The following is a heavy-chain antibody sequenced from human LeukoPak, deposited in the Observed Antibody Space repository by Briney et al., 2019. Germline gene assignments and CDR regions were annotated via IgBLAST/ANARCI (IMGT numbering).Heavy chain of an antibody. J-gene: IGHJ4*02. Sequence: SETLSLTCTVSGGSVNSGTYSWAWIRQPPGKGLEWLATVYYRVTSYSNPSLRSRVSISLDASQNQLSLRVTSVTAADTAVYYCARGLRYYDSRDRFDFWGQGALVTVSS. CDR2: VYYRVTS. D-gene: IGHD3-22*01. CDR3: ARGLRYYDSRDRFDF. V-gene: IGHV4-39*07. CDR1: GGSVNSGTYS.